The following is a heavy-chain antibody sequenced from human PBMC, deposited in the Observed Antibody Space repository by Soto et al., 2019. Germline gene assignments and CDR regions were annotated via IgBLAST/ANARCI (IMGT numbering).Heavy chain of an antibody. CDR2: IRSKANSYAT. Sequence: SGGSLRLSCAASGFTFSGSAMHWVRQASGKGLEWVGRIRSKANSYATAYAASVKGRFTISRDDSKNTAYLQMNSLKTEDTAVYYCTRHQIYDYGFYYWGQGTLVTVSS. V-gene: IGHV3-73*01. CDR3: TRHQIYDYGFYY. J-gene: IGHJ4*02. CDR1: GFTFSGSA. D-gene: IGHD4-17*01.